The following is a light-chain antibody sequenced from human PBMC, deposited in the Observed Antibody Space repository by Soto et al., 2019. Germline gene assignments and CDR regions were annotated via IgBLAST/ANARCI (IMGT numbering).Light chain of an antibody. CDR3: QQYGRSAWT. CDR2: GAS. J-gene: IGKJ1*01. CDR1: PSVSSSY. V-gene: IGKV3-20*01. Sequence: EIVLTQSPGTLSLSPGERATLSCRASPSVSSSYLAWYQQQPGQAPRLLIYGASSRATGIPDRFSGSGSETDFTLTISRLEPEDFAVYYCQQYGRSAWTCGQGTKVEIK.